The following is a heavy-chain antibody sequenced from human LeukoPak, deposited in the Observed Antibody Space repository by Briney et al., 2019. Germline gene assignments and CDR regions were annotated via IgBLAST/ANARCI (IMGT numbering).Heavy chain of an antibody. CDR3: ARGRRDYNYEDYFDY. CDR2: IYTSGST. V-gene: IGHV4-4*07. Sequence: SETLSLTCTVSGGSISSYYWSWIRQPAGKGLEWTGRIYTSGSTNYSPSLKSRITMSVDTSKNQFSLKLSSVTAADTAVYYCARGRRDYNYEDYFDYWGQGTLVTVSS. CDR1: GGSISSYY. J-gene: IGHJ4*02. D-gene: IGHD1-20*01.